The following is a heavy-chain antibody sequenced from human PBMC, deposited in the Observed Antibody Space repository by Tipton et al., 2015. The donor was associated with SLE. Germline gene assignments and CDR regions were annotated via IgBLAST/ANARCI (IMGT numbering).Heavy chain of an antibody. J-gene: IGHJ4*02. CDR3: ARIDERDGYNIVY. CDR1: GGSISSGSHY. D-gene: IGHD5-24*01. V-gene: IGHV4-61*09. CDR2: IYTGGRT. Sequence: TLSLTCIVSGGSISSGSHYWSWIRQPAGKGLEWIGHIYTGGRTTYNPSLKSRVTISEDTSRNQFSLNVTSVTAADTAVYFCARIDERDGYNIVYWGQGTLVTVSS.